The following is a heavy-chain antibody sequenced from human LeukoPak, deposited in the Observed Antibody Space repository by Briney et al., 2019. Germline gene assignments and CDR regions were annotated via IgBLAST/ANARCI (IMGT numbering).Heavy chain of an antibody. Sequence: PSETLSLTCAVYVGSFSGYYWSWIRQPPGKGLEWIGEINHSGSTNYNPSLKSRVTISVDTSKNQFSLKLSSVTAADTAVYYCARGRWFDPWGQGTLLTVSS. V-gene: IGHV4-34*01. J-gene: IGHJ5*02. CDR2: INHSGST. CDR3: ARGRWFDP. CDR1: VGSFSGYY.